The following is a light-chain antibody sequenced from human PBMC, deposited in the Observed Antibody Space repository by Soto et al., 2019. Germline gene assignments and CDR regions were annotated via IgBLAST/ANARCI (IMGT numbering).Light chain of an antibody. V-gene: IGLV1-40*01. CDR3: SSYTSSSTLVL. CDR2: DNN. Sequence: QSVLTQPPSLSGAPGQRVIISCTGSSSNIGAGYDVHWYQQLPGAAPQLLIFDNNYRPSGVPDRFSGSKSGTSAYLAITGLQSEDEAHYYCSSYTSSSTLVLFGGRTKVTVL. J-gene: IGLJ2*01. CDR1: SSNIGAGYD.